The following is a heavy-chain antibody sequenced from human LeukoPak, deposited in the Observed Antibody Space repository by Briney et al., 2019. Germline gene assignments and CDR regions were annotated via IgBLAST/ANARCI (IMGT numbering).Heavy chain of an antibody. CDR2: ISGSSSHI. CDR3: ARGFPSGGSWFDP. Sequence: GGSLRLSCAASGFAFSTYSMNWVRQAPGKGLEWVSSISGSSSHIYYADPVKGRFTISRDNAKNSLYLQMNSLRAEDTAIYYCARGFPSGGSWFDPWGQGTLVTVSS. CDR1: GFAFSTYS. J-gene: IGHJ5*02. V-gene: IGHV3-21*01. D-gene: IGHD3-10*01.